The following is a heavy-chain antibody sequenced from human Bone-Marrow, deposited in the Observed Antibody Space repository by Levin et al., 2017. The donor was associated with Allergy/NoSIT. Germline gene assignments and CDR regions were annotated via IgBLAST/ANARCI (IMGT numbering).Heavy chain of an antibody. CDR2: ISSDGSSK. V-gene: IGHV3-30-3*01. CDR3: ARDMARQLWLPYYHYYEMEV. D-gene: IGHD5-18*01. J-gene: IGHJ6*01. Sequence: PGGSLRLSCAASGFTFSSYAMRWVRQAPGKGLEWVAVISSDGSSKYYADSVKGRFTVSRDNSKNSLYLQMNSLRAEDTAVYYCARDMARQLWLPYYHYYEMEVWAQGTTVTVSS. CDR1: GFTFSSYA.